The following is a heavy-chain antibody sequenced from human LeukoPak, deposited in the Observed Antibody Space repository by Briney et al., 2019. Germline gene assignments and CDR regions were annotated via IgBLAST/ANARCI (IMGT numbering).Heavy chain of an antibody. D-gene: IGHD3-3*01. V-gene: IGHV3-21*01. J-gene: IGHJ4*02. CDR1: GFIFSRCG. CDR2: ISGTSTHI. Sequence: GGSLRLSCAASGFIFSRCGMNWVRQAPGKGLEWVSSISGTSTHIYYADSVKGRFTISRDNAQNSVYLQMNSLRAEDTAVYYCTRGLEWTSGVSDYWGQGTLVTVSS. CDR3: TRGLEWTSGVSDY.